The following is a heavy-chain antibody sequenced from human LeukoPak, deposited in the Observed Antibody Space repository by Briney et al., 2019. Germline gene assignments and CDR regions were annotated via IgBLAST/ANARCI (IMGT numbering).Heavy chain of an antibody. D-gene: IGHD3-22*01. CDR1: GYTFTGYY. CDR2: INPNSGGT. Sequence: ASVKVSCKASGYTFTGYYMHWVRQAPGQGLEWMGWINPNSGGTNYAQKFQGRVTITADKSTSTAYMELSSLRSEDTAVYYCARNYYDSSGYSYWGQGTLVTVSS. J-gene: IGHJ4*02. V-gene: IGHV1-2*02. CDR3: ARNYYDSSGYSY.